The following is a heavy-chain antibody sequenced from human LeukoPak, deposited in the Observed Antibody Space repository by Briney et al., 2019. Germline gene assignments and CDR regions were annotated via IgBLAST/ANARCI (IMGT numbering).Heavy chain of an antibody. D-gene: IGHD3-9*01. CDR1: GGSISSGGYY. J-gene: IGHJ5*02. CDR2: IYHRGST. V-gene: IGHV4-30-2*01. Sequence: SETLSLTCTVSGGSISSGGYYWSWIRQPPGKGLEWIAYIYHRGSTYYNPSLKSRVTISVYRSKNQFSLKLSSVTAADTAVYYCARNYDIVTGPSRDWFDPWGQGTLVTVSS. CDR3: ARNYDIVTGPSRDWFDP.